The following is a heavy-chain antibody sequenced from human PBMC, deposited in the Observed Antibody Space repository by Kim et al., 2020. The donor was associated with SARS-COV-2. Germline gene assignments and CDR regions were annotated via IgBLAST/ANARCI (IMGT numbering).Heavy chain of an antibody. CDR1: GYTLTELS. V-gene: IGHV1-24*01. Sequence: ASVKVSCKVSGYTLTELSMHWVRQAPGKGLEWMGGFDPEDGETIYAQKFQGRVTMTEDTSTDTAYMELSSLRSEDTAVYYCATGVAVAGTQREYYYYYGMDVGGQGTTVTVPS. CDR2: FDPEDGET. J-gene: IGHJ6*02. CDR3: ATGVAVAGTQREYYYYYGMDV. D-gene: IGHD6-19*01.